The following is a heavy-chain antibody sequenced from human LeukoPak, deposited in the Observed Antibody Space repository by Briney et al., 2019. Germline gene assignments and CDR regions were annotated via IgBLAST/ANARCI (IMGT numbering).Heavy chain of an antibody. J-gene: IGHJ6*03. V-gene: IGHV3-7*01. CDR3: ARDRPYYDILTGQYYYYMDV. D-gene: IGHD3-9*01. CDR2: IKQEGSEK. Sequence: GGSLRLSCAATEFSFSRYWMRWVRQAPGEGKEWVANIKQEGSEKYYVDSVRGRFTISRDNAKNSPYLQMNSLRAEDTAVYYCARDRPYYDILTGQYYYYMDVWGKGTTVTVSS. CDR1: EFSFSRYW.